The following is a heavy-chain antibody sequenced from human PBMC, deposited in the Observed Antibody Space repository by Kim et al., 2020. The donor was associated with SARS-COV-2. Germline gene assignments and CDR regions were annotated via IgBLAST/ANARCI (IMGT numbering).Heavy chain of an antibody. CDR3: AKDINAKVSGTLWFGELLYPNHYYYYGMDV. J-gene: IGHJ6*02. CDR1: GFTFDDYA. CDR2: ISWNSGSI. Sequence: GGSLRLSCAASGFTFDDYAMHWVRQAPGKGLEWVSGISWNSGSIGYADSVKGRFTISRDNAKNSLYLQMNSLRAEDTALYYCAKDINAKVSGTLWFGELLYPNHYYYYGMDVWGQGTTVTVSS. D-gene: IGHD3-10*01. V-gene: IGHV3-9*01.